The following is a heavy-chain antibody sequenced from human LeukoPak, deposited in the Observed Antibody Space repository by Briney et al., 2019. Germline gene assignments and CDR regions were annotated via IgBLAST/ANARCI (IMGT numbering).Heavy chain of an antibody. CDR2: ISAYNGNT. D-gene: IGHD3-3*01. Sequence: GASVKVSCKASGYTFTSYGISWVRQAPGQGLEWMGWISAYNGNTNYAQKLQGRVTMPTDTSTSTAYMELRSLRSDDTAVYYCVAIWRNWYFDLWGRGTLVTVSS. J-gene: IGHJ2*01. V-gene: IGHV1-18*01. CDR1: GYTFTSYG. CDR3: VAIWRNWYFDL.